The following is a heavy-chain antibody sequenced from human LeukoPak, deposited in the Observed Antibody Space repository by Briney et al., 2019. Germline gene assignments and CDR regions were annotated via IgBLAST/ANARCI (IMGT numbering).Heavy chain of an antibody. CDR1: GGSVSSGDYY. CDR3: ARHGGDYVFDY. Sequence: SETLSLTCTVSGGSVSSGDYYWSWIRQPPGKGLEWIGYISTSGSTNSNPSLKSRVTMSLDTSKRQFSLKLSSVTAADTAVYYCARHGGDYVFDYWGQGTLVTVSS. D-gene: IGHD4-17*01. J-gene: IGHJ4*02. CDR2: ISTSGST. V-gene: IGHV4-61*08.